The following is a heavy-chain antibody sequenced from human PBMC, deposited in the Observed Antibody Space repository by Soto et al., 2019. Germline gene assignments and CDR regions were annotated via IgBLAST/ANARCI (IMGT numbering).Heavy chain of an antibody. CDR2: IYPGDSDI. Sequence: GESLKISCQASGYTFISYWIAWVRQMPGKGLEWMGIIYPGDSDIRYNPSFQGQVTISADKSINTAYLQWSSLKASDTAMYYCARIIAEAGTGFDFWGQGTLVTVFS. D-gene: IGHD6-19*01. CDR1: GYTFISYW. V-gene: IGHV5-51*01. CDR3: ARIIAEAGTGFDF. J-gene: IGHJ4*02.